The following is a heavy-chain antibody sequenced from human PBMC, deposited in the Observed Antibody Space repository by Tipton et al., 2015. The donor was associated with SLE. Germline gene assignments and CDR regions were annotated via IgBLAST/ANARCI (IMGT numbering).Heavy chain of an antibody. D-gene: IGHD2-15*01. CDR3: AGAWQGYCSGGTCYVLDY. J-gene: IGHJ4*02. CDR1: GGSISSHY. V-gene: IGHV4-59*11. Sequence: TLSLTCTVSGGSISSHYWSWIRQPPGKGLEWIGYISYSETTNYNPSLKRRVTISVDTPKNQFSLKLRAVTAADTAVYYCAGAWQGYCSGGTCYVLDYWGQGTLVTVSS. CDR2: ISYSETT.